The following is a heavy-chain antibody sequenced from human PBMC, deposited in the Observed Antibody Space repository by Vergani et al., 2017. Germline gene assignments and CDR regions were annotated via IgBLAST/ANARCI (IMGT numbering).Heavy chain of an antibody. J-gene: IGHJ4*02. D-gene: IGHD5-12*01. V-gene: IGHV3-23*04. Sequence: VQLVESGGGVVQPGGSLRLSCAASGFTFSNSAVSWVRQAPGRGLAWVSSISGPGLSTYYADSVKGRFSISRDNAKNSLYLQMNSLRAEDTAVYYCARDPSGYDQPSYFDYWGQGTLVTVSS. CDR3: ARDPSGYDQPSYFDY. CDR1: GFTFSNSA. CDR2: ISGPGLST.